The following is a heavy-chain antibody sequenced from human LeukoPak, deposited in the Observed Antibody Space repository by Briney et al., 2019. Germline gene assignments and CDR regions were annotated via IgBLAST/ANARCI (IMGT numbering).Heavy chain of an antibody. CDR1: GDSISSYY. J-gene: IGHJ3*02. CDR2: IYYSGTT. V-gene: IGHV4-59*08. CDR3: ATTRRITMIGGAFDI. Sequence: SETLSLTCTVSGDSISSYYWSWIRQPPGKGLEWIGYIYYSGTTNYNPSLKSRVSISVDTSKNQFSLKLNSVTAADTAVYYCATTRRITMIGGAFDIWGQGTVVTVSS. D-gene: IGHD3-10*01.